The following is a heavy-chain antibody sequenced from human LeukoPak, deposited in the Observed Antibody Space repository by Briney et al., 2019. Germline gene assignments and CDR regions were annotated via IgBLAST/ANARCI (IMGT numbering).Heavy chain of an antibody. CDR3: ARDGGSGTALGGHLYYGMDV. Sequence: GGSLRLSCAASGFTVGGVCMSWVRQAPGKGLEWVAFLYTGENTYYADSVKDRFTISRDISKNTLHLQMNSLRAEDTAVYYCARDGGSGTALGGHLYYGMDVWGQGTTVTVSS. D-gene: IGHD3-10*01. CDR2: LYTGENT. J-gene: IGHJ6*02. V-gene: IGHV3-66*01. CDR1: GFTVGGVC.